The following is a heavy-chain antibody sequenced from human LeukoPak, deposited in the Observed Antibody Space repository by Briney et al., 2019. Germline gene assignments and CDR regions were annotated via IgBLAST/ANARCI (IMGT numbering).Heavy chain of an antibody. CDR3: TTAAGGGYCSGGSCDGTEYYYYGMDV. D-gene: IGHD2-15*01. V-gene: IGHV3-53*01. CDR1: GFTVSSNY. Sequence: PGGSLRLSCAASGFTVSSNYMSWVRQAPGKGLEWVSVIYSGGSTYYADSVKGRFTISRDNSKNTLYLQMNSLKTEDTAVYYCTTAAGGGYCSGGSCDGTEYYYYGMDVWGQGTTVTASS. CDR2: IYSGGST. J-gene: IGHJ6*02.